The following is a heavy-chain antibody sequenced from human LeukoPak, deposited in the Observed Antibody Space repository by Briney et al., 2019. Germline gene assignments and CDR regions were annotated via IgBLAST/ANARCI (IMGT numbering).Heavy chain of an antibody. CDR2: MNPNSGNT. CDR3: AREHSSSWTPPDY. Sequence: ASVKVSCKASGGTFSSYAISWVRQAPGQGLEWMGWMNPNSGNTGYAQKFQGRVTMTRNTSISTAYMELSSLRSEDTAAYYCAREHSSSWTPPDYWGQGTLVTFSS. J-gene: IGHJ4*02. D-gene: IGHD6-13*01. CDR1: GGTFSSYA. V-gene: IGHV1-8*02.